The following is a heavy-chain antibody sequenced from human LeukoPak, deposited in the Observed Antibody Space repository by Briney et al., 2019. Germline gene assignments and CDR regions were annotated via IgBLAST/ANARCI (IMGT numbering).Heavy chain of an antibody. J-gene: IGHJ5*02. Sequence: PGGSLRLSCAVSGFTFSYYEMNWVRQAPGEGLEWVSYISSSGSAIYYADSVKGRFTISRDNAKNSLYLQMNSLRAEDTAVYYCAKFGYGDVMYNWFDPWGQGTLVTVSS. D-gene: IGHD4-17*01. CDR3: AKFGYGDVMYNWFDP. CDR1: GFTFSYYE. CDR2: ISSSGSAI. V-gene: IGHV3-48*03.